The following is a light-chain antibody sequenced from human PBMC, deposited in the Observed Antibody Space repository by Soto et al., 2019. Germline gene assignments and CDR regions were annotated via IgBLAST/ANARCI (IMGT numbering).Light chain of an antibody. V-gene: IGLV2-18*02. J-gene: IGLJ2*01. CDR1: SSDVGSYDR. CDR2: EVS. CDR3: SSYTSSSTML. Sequence: QSVLTQPPSVSGSPGQSVTISCTGTSSDVGSYDRVSWYQQPPGTAPKLMIYEVSNRPSGVPDRFSGSKSGNTASLIISGLQAEDEADYYCSSYTSSSTMLFGGGTKVTVL.